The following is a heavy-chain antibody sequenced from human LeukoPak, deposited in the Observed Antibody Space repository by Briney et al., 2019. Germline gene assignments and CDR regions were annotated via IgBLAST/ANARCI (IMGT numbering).Heavy chain of an antibody. J-gene: IGHJ4*02. D-gene: IGHD5-18*01. CDR1: GFTFSDHY. CDR3: AKDLGRGYGYYFDY. V-gene: IGHV3-23*01. Sequence: PGGSLRLSCATSGFTFSDHYMSWVRQAPGKGPEWVSAISGSGGSTYYADSVKGRFTISRDNSKNTLYLQMNSLRAEDTAVYYCAKDLGRGYGYYFDYWGQGTLVTVSS. CDR2: ISGSGGST.